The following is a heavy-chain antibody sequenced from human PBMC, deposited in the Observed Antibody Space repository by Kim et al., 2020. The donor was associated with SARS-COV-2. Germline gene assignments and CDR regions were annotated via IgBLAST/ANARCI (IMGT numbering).Heavy chain of an antibody. V-gene: IGHV3-33*01. J-gene: IGHJ3*02. Sequence: GGSLRLSCAASGFTFSSYGMHWVRQAPGKGLEWVAVIWYDGSNKYYADSVKGRFTISRDNSKNTLYLQMNSLRAEDTAVYYCAREEDLDFWSGARAFDIWGQGTMVTVSS. CDR1: GFTFSSYG. CDR2: IWYDGSNK. D-gene: IGHD3-3*01. CDR3: AREEDLDFWSGARAFDI.